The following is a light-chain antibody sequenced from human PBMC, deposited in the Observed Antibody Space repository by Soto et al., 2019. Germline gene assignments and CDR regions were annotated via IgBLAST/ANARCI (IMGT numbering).Light chain of an antibody. V-gene: IGKV1-27*01. CDR2: AAS. Sequence: DIQMTQSPSSLSASVGDRVTITCRASQGISNYLAWYQQKPGKVPKLMIYAASTLQSAVPSRFSGSGSGTDFTLAISGLQPEDVATYYCQKYNSAPWTFGQGTKVEIK. CDR1: QGISNY. CDR3: QKYNSAPWT. J-gene: IGKJ1*01.